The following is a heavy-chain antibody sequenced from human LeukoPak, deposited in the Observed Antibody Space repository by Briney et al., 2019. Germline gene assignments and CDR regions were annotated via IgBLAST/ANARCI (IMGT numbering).Heavy chain of an antibody. CDR2: IYSGGST. V-gene: IGHV3-53*01. CDR3: ARDLGGSGSYYSLLYPSGGLYFDY. CDR1: GFTVSSNY. D-gene: IGHD3-10*01. Sequence: PGGSLRLSCAASGFTVSSNYMSWVRQAPGKGLEWVSVIYSGGSTYYADSVKGRFTISRDNSKNTLYLQMNSLRAEDTAVYYCARDLGGSGSYYSLLYPSGGLYFDYWGQGTLVTVSS. J-gene: IGHJ4*02.